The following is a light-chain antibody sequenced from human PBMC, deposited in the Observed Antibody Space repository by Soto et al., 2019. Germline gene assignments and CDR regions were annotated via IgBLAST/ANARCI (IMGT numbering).Light chain of an antibody. Sequence: EIVMTQSPATLSVSPGERDTLSCRASQSIRSNLAWYQQKPGQAPRLLIYEASTRATGIPARFSGSGSGTEFTLTISSLQSEDFAVYYCQQYNNWPPWTFGQGTKVEIK. V-gene: IGKV3-15*01. CDR1: QSIRSN. J-gene: IGKJ1*01. CDR3: QQYNNWPPWT. CDR2: EAS.